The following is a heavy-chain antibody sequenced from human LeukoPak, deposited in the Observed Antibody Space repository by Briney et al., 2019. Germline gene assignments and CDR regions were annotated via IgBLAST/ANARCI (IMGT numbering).Heavy chain of an antibody. D-gene: IGHD2/OR15-2a*01. J-gene: IGHJ4*02. CDR3: ARGIGVDY. CDR1: GFTVISNN. CDR2: INSGGNT. Sequence: GGSLRLSCAASGFTVISNNMAWGRQAPGKGLGWVSFINSGGNTYYADSVKGRFTISRDNSKNTLYLQMNSLRVEDTAVYYCARGIGVDYWGQGTLVTVSP. V-gene: IGHV3-66*01.